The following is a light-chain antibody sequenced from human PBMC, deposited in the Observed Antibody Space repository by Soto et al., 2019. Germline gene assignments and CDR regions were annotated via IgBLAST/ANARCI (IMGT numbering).Light chain of an antibody. CDR1: SSNIGPTYD. V-gene: IGLV1-40*01. Sequence: QSVLTQPPSVSGAPGQRVTISCTGSSSNIGPTYDVHWYQQLPGTAPKLLIYANTNRPSGVPDRFSGSKSGTSASLAITVLQAEDEAYYFCQSYDSSLSGYGFGTGTKLTVL. J-gene: IGLJ1*01. CDR2: ANT. CDR3: QSYDSSLSGYG.